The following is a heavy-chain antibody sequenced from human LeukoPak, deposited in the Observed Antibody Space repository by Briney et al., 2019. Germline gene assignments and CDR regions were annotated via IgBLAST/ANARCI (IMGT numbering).Heavy chain of an antibody. J-gene: IGHJ4*02. Sequence: KPGGSLRLSCAASGFTFRTYAMTWVRQAPGKGLEWVSSIVGSSSTYYADSLKGRFTISRDNAKNSLYLQMNSLRAEDTAVYYCARIGAGSSRDYWGQGTLVTVSS. CDR3: ARIGAGSSRDY. D-gene: IGHD6-13*01. CDR1: GFTFRTYA. CDR2: IVGSSST. V-gene: IGHV3-21*01.